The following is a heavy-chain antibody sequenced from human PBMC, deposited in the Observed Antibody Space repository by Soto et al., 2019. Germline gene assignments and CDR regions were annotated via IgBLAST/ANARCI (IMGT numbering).Heavy chain of an antibody. CDR1: GGSITSRYYY. V-gene: IGHV4-30-4*01. D-gene: IGHD5-18*01. CDR3: ARVSGHNTGYYSVYFMDV. CDR2: IYYTGST. J-gene: IGHJ6*02. Sequence: SETLALTSNVSGGSITSRYYYWTWIHQSPGKVLEWIGYIYYTGSTFYSPSLKSRVTISLDTSENHFSLDMNSVTAADTAVYFCARVSGHNTGYYSVYFMDVWGQGTTVTVSS.